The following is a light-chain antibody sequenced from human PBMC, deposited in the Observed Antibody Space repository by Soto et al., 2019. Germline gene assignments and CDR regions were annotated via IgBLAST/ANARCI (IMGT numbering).Light chain of an antibody. CDR1: QRVSTF. CDR2: LTS. V-gene: IGKV3-11*01. J-gene: IGKJ1*01. CDR3: QLYGTSPKP. Sequence: ELVLTQSPGTLSLSPGARATLSCRASQRVSTFLAWYQQRPGQAPRLLIYLTSNRAAGVPSRFSGSGSGTDFTLSISRLQPEDFAVYYCQLYGTSPKPFGQGTKVDIK.